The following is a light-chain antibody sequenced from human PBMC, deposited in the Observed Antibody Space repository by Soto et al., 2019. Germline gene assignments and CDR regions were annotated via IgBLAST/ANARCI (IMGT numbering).Light chain of an antibody. J-gene: IGKJ3*01. V-gene: IGKV3-20*01. Sequence: EIVLTQSPATLSLSQGERATLSCTASQSVTSSCLAWYQRKPGQALRLLIHTTSTRATDITDTFSGSESGTDFKLTISGLQPEDFAVYYCQQGGGSPLFSFGPGHRVDI. CDR2: TTS. CDR1: QSVTSSC. CDR3: QQGGGSPLFS.